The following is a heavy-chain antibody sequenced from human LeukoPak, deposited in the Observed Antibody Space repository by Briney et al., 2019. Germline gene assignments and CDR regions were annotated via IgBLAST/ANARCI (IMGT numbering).Heavy chain of an antibody. CDR3: ARAPDYDYIWGSYRRSNWFDP. V-gene: IGHV4-34*01. J-gene: IGHJ5*02. CDR2: INHSGST. D-gene: IGHD3-16*02. CDR1: GGSFKGYY. Sequence: SETLSLTCAVYGGSFKGYYWSWIRQPPGKGLEWIGEINHSGSTNYNPSLKSRVTISVDTSQNRISLKLISVTATDTAVYYCARAPDYDYIWGSYRRSNWFDPWGQGTLVTVSS.